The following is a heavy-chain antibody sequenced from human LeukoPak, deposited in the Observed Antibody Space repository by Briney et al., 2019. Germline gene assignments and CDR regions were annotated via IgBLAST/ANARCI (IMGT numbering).Heavy chain of an antibody. V-gene: IGHV4-34*01. D-gene: IGHD3-22*01. CDR1: GGSFSGYY. Sequence: PSETLSLTCAVYGGSFSGYYWSWIRQPPGKGLEWIGEINRSGGTNYNPSLKSRVTISVDTSKNQFSLKLSPVTAADTAVYYCARNPPRYYDSSGPSRNWGQGTLVTVSS. CDR3: ARNPPRYYDSSGPSRN. CDR2: INRSGGT. J-gene: IGHJ4*02.